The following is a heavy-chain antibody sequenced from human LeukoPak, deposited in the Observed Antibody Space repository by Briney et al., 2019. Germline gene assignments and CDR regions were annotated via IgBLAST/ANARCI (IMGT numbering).Heavy chain of an antibody. Sequence: SLRLSCAASGFIFSSHIRHWVRQAPGKGLEWVALISYDGNLKLYGDSVNGRFTIFRDNSRNTLYLHMSSLRVEDTAVYYCASPSWDSSAWYPFDYWGQGNLVTVSS. V-gene: IGHV3-30*04. CDR2: ISYDGNLK. CDR1: GFIFSSHI. J-gene: IGHJ4*02. D-gene: IGHD6-19*01. CDR3: ASPSWDSSAWYPFDY.